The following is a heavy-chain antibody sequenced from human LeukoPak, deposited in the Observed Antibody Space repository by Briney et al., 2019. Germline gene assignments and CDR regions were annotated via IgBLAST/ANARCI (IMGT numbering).Heavy chain of an antibody. CDR3: VKDERSGSYIY. J-gene: IGHJ4*02. D-gene: IGHD1-26*01. CDR1: GFAFSTYW. V-gene: IGHV3-7*01. Sequence: GGSLRLSCAASGFAFSTYWMTWVRQAPGKGLEWGANIKQDGSVKYYVDSVKGRFTLSRDNSKNSLYLQMDSLRAEDTAVYCCVKDERSGSYIYWGQGTLVTVSS. CDR2: IKQDGSVK.